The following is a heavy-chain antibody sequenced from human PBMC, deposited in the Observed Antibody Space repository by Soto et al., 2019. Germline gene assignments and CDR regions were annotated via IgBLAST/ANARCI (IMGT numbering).Heavy chain of an antibody. Sequence: ASVKVSCKASGYTFTSYYMHWVRQAPGQGLEWMGIINPSGGSTSYAQKFQGRVTMTRDTSTSTVYMELSSLRSEDTAGYYCARVGGWGVVQAASRPATPSYWFDPWGQGTLVNVSS. CDR2: INPSGGST. D-gene: IGHD2-2*01. CDR3: ARVGGWGVVQAASRPATPSYWFDP. V-gene: IGHV1-46*01. CDR1: GYTFTSYY. J-gene: IGHJ5*02.